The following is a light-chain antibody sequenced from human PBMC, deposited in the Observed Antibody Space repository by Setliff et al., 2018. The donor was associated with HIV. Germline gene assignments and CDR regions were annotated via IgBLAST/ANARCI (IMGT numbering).Light chain of an antibody. J-gene: IGLJ1*01. CDR2: EVR. CDR1: SSDVGNYNL. Sequence: QSALTQPASVSGSAGQSITISCTGTSSDVGNYNLVSWYQQYPGKAPKLIIYEVRKRPSGVSYRFSGSKSGDTASLTISGLQAEDEADYYCSSYTNSNSYVFGTGTKVTVL. V-gene: IGLV2-14*02. CDR3: SSYTNSNSYV.